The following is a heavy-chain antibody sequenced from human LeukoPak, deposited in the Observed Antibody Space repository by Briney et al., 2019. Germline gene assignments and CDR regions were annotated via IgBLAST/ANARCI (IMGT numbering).Heavy chain of an antibody. J-gene: IGHJ6*03. Sequence: SETLSLTCGVSGYSISSGYYWGWIRQPPGKGLEWIGSIYHSGSTYYNPSLKSRVTISVDTSKNQFSLKLSSVTAADTAVYYCARHISGYYNYYHYYYMDVWGKGTTVTVSS. CDR1: GYSISSGYY. CDR2: IYHSGST. V-gene: IGHV4-38-2*01. CDR3: ARHISGYYNYYHYYYMDV. D-gene: IGHD3-22*01.